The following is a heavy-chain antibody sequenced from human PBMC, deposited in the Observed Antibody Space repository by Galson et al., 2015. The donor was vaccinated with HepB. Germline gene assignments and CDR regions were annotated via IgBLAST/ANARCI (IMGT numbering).Heavy chain of an antibody. D-gene: IGHD3-10*01. J-gene: IGHJ4*02. V-gene: IGHV3-21*01. CDR2: ISSDSTYV. CDR3: ARLGFGELLNY. CDR1: GFTFSNYS. Sequence: SLRLSCATSGFTFSNYSIHWVRQVPGKGLEWVSSISSDSTYVYYADSVKGRFSISRDNAKNSLFLQMNSLRVEDTAVYYCARLGFGELLNYWGQGTLVTVST.